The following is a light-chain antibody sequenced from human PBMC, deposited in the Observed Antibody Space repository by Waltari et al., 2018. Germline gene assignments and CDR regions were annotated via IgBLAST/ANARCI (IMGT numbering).Light chain of an antibody. CDR2: DVT. CDR1: SNDVGASHF. J-gene: IGLJ2*01. V-gene: IGLV2-14*03. CDR3: SSFTDTHTLL. Sequence: QSALTQPASVSGSPGQSITISCPGTSNDVGASHFVSWYQQHPGRAPPLMIYDVTERPSGISYRFSGSKSANTASLTISGLLPEDEAIYYCSSFTDTHTLLFGGGTTVTVL.